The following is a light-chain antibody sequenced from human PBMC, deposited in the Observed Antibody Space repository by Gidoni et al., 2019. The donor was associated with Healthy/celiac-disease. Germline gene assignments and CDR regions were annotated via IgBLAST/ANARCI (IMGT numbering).Light chain of an antibody. CDR1: QDISNY. Sequence: DIHMTQSPSSLSASVGDRVTITCQASQDISNYLNWYQQKPGKAPKLLIYDASNLETGVPSRFSGSGSGTDFTFTISSLQPEDIATYYCQQYDNLPFTFGPXTKVEIK. J-gene: IGKJ3*01. CDR3: QQYDNLPFT. V-gene: IGKV1-33*01. CDR2: DAS.